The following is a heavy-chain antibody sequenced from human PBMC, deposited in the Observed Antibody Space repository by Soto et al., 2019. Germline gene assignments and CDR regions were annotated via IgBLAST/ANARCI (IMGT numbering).Heavy chain of an antibody. V-gene: IGHV1-69*13. CDR2: IIPIFGTA. Sequence: SVKVSCKASGGTFSSYAISWVRQAPGQGLEWMGGIIPIFGTANYAQKFQGRVTITADESTSTAYMELSSLRSEDTAVYYCARDKGGYSGYAQGYFDYGGQGTLVTVSS. CDR1: GGTFSSYA. J-gene: IGHJ4*02. CDR3: ARDKGGYSGYAQGYFDY. D-gene: IGHD5-12*01.